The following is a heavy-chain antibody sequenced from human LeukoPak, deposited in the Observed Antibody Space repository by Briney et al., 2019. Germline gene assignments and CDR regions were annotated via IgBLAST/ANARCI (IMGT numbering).Heavy chain of an antibody. CDR2: FDPEDGET. D-gene: IGHD3-16*01. CDR1: GYTLTELS. Sequence: GASVKVSCKVSGYTLTELSMHWVRQAPGKGLEWMGGFDPEDGETIYAQKFQGRVTMTEDTSTDTAYMELSSLRSVDTAVYYCATDRVWGTTLGNLDYWGQGTLVTVSS. V-gene: IGHV1-24*01. CDR3: ATDRVWGTTLGNLDY. J-gene: IGHJ4*02.